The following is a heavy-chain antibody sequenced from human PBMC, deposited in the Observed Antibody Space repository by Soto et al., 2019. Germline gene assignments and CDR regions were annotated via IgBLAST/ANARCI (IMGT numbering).Heavy chain of an antibody. CDR3: LRDTNWNYAPYYYYYGMDV. CDR2: IWSDGSNK. Sequence: GGSLRLSCAASGFTFSSYGMHWVRQAPGKGLKWVAVIWSDGSNKYYADSVKGRFTISRDNSKNTLYLQINSLRAEDTAVYYCLRDTNWNYAPYYYYYGMDVWGQGTTVTVSS. D-gene: IGHD1-7*01. J-gene: IGHJ6*02. V-gene: IGHV3-33*01. CDR1: GFTFSSYG.